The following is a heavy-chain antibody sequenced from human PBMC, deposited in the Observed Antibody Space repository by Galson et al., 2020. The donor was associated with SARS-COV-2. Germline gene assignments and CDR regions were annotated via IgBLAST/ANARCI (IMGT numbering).Heavy chain of an antibody. D-gene: IGHD3-22*01. V-gene: IGHV4-59*01. Sequence: SETLSLTCSVSGGSISSSYRSWIRQAPGKGLEWVGYISDSGRTNYNPSFKSRVTISVDTSKKQFSLNLSSVTAADTAVYYCARAPYYYDTSGADWYFDLWGRGILVTVSS. CDR3: ARAPYYYDTSGADWYFDL. J-gene: IGHJ2*01. CDR2: ISDSGRT. CDR1: GGSISSSY.